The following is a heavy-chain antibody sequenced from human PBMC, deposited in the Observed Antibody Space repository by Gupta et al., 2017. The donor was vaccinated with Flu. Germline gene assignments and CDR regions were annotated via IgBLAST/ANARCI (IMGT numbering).Heavy chain of an antibody. V-gene: IGHV4-38-2*02. J-gene: IGHJ4*02. CDR2: IYHSGST. CDR3: ARDRVDTAMGIFDY. CDR1: GYSISSGYY. Sequence: QVQLQESGPGLVKPSETLSLTCAVSGYSISSGYYWGWIRQPPGKGLEWIGSIYHSGSTYYNPSLKSRVTISVDTSKNQFSLKLSSVTAADTAVYYCARDRVDTAMGIFDYWGQGTLVTVSS. D-gene: IGHD5-18*01.